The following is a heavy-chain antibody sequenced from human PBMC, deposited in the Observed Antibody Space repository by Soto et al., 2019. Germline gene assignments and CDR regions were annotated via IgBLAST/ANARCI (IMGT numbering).Heavy chain of an antibody. J-gene: IGHJ6*02. CDR1: GGTFSSYA. D-gene: IGHD3-3*01. Sequence: SVKVSCKASGGTFSSYAISWVRQAPGQGLEWMGGITPIFGTANYAQRFQGRVTITADESTSTAYMELSSLRSEDTAVYYCARSLRYYDFWSGPYYYYGMDVWGQGTTVTVSS. CDR2: ITPIFGTA. V-gene: IGHV1-69*13. CDR3: ARSLRYYDFWSGPYYYYGMDV.